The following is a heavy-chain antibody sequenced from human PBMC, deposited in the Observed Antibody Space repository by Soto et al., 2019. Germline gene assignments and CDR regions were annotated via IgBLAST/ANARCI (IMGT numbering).Heavy chain of an antibody. J-gene: IGHJ3*02. CDR2: IYYSGST. CDR3: ARVGYDYGSGYNACNI. CDR1: GGSISSGGYY. Sequence: QVQLQESGPGLVKPSQTLYLTCTVSGGSISSGGYYWRWIRQHPGKGLEWIGYIYYSGSTYYNPSLKNRVTISVDTSHNQLSLKLSSVTVAHTAVYYCARVGYDYGSGYNACNIWVQGTMVTVSS. V-gene: IGHV4-31*03. D-gene: IGHD3-22*01.